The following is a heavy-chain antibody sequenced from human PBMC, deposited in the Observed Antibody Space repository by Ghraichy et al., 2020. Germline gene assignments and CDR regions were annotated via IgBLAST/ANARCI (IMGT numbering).Heavy chain of an antibody. J-gene: IGHJ6*02. D-gene: IGHD1-14*01. CDR2: IIPILGIA. V-gene: IGHV1-69*02. CDR3: ATHRGLDPTYYYYGMDV. Sequence: SVKVSCKASGGTFSSYTISWVRQAPGQGLEWMGRIIPILGIANYAQKFQGRVTITADKSTSTAYMELSSLRSEDTAVYYCATHRGLDPTYYYYGMDVWGQGTTVTVSS. CDR1: GGTFSSYT.